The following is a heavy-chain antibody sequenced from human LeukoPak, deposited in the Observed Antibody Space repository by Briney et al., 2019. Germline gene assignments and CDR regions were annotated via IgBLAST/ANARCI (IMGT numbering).Heavy chain of an antibody. V-gene: IGHV3-30-3*01. Sequence: GGSLRLSCAASGFTFSTYAMHWVRQAPGKGLECVAIISYDGTNKYYADSVKGRFTISRDNSKNTLYLQMNSLRAEDTAVYYCARDDPYRSGWYIVFDIWGQGTMVTVSS. CDR3: ARDDPYRSGWYIVFDI. CDR2: ISYDGTNK. J-gene: IGHJ3*02. CDR1: GFTFSTYA. D-gene: IGHD6-19*01.